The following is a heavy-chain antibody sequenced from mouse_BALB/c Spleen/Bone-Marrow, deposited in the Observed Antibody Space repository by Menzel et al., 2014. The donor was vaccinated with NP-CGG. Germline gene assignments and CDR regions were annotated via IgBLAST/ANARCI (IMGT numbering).Heavy chain of an antibody. CDR1: GFSLTGYG. V-gene: IGHV2-6-7*01. CDR3: AREGPYGNYAMDY. J-gene: IGHJ4*01. CDR2: MWGDGST. Sequence: QVQLQQSGPGLVSPSQSLSITCTVSGFSLTGYGVNWVRQPPGKGLEWLGMMWGDGSTDYNSALKSRLSISKDNSKSQVFLKMNSLQTDDTARYYCAREGPYGNYAMDYWGQGTSVTVSS. D-gene: IGHD2-10*02.